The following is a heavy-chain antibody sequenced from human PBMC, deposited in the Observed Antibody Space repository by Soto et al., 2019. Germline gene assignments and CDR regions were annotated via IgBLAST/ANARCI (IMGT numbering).Heavy chain of an antibody. CDR1: GFMFNNYW. Sequence: EVELVESGGHLVQPGGSLRLSCATSGFMFNNYWLTWVRQAPGKGLEWVANIKKDGSEMHYVDTVKGRFTISRDDVKSSVYLQMNSLRVDDTAVYYCGRLLLFEESGYRPVDNWGQGTLVTVSS. J-gene: IGHJ4*02. V-gene: IGHV3-7*03. CDR3: GRLLLFEESGYRPVDN. D-gene: IGHD3-3*01. CDR2: IKKDGSEM.